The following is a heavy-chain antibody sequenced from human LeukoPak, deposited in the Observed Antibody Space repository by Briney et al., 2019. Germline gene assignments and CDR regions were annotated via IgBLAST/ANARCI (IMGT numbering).Heavy chain of an antibody. Sequence: GGSLRLSCAASGFTFRSYAMTWVRQAPGKGLEWVSGISASGDSTNYADSVKGRFTISRDNSKNTLYLQLNSLRAEDTAVYYCTKGTIWLPFDYWGQGTLVTVSS. V-gene: IGHV3-23*01. CDR3: TKGTIWLPFDY. D-gene: IGHD5-18*01. CDR1: GFTFRSYA. J-gene: IGHJ4*02. CDR2: ISASGDST.